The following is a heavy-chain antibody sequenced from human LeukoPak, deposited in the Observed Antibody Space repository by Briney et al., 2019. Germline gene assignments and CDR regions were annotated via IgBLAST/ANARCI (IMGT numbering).Heavy chain of an antibody. CDR2: ISSSSSYI. J-gene: IGHJ6*03. CDR1: GFTFSSYS. Sequence: PGGSLRLSCAASGFTFSSYSMNWVRQAPGRGLEWVSSISSSSSYIYYADSVKGRFTISRDNAKNSLYLQMNSLRAEDTAAYYCARALASIAARREGDYYYYMDVWGKGTTVTVSS. CDR3: ARALASIAARREGDYYYYMDV. D-gene: IGHD6-6*01. V-gene: IGHV3-21*01.